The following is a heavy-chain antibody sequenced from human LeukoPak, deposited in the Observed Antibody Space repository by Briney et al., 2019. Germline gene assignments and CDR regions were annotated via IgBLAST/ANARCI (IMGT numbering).Heavy chain of an antibody. D-gene: IGHD6-19*01. V-gene: IGHV3-23*01. CDR1: GFTFSSYA. Sequence: PGGSLRLSCAASGFTFSSYAMSWVRQAPGKGLEWVSAISGSGSGIYYADSVKGRFTISRDNSKNTLYLQMTSLRAEDTAVYYCAKSRYSSASYASDYWGQGTLVTVSS. CDR2: ISGSGSGI. CDR3: AKSRYSSASYASDY. J-gene: IGHJ4*02.